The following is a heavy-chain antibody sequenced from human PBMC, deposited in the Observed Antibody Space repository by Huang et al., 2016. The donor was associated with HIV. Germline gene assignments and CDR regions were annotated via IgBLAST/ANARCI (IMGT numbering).Heavy chain of an antibody. D-gene: IGHD2-15*01. CDR2: ISYDGSNG. Sequence: QVQLVESGGGVVQPGGSLRLSCAASGFTFSNFGMHWVRQAPGKGLEWVAVISYDGSNGYYSESVKGRFTISRDNPMHTLYLQMNSLRADDTAVYYCAKESRWYSDLDNWGQGTLVTVSS. J-gene: IGHJ4*02. V-gene: IGHV3-30*18. CDR3: AKESRWYSDLDN. CDR1: GFTFSNFG.